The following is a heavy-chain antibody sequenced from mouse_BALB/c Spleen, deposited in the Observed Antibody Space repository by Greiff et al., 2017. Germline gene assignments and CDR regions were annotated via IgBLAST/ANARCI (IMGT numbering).Heavy chain of an antibody. D-gene: IGHD1-1*01. CDR3: ARRGLLRYLNWDLDV. CDR2: IDPSDSET. CDR1: GYTFTSYW. J-gene: IGHJ1*01. V-gene: IGHV1-69*02. Sequence: QVQLQQPGAELVKPGAPVKLSCKASGYTFTSYWMNWVKQRPGRGLEWIGRIDPSDSETHYNQKFKDKATLTVDKSSSTAYIQLSSLTSEDSAVYYCARRGLLRYLNWDLDVWGAGTTVTVSS.